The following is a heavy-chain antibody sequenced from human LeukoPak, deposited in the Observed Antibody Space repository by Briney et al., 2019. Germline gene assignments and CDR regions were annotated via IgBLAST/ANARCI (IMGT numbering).Heavy chain of an antibody. V-gene: IGHV4-61*01. J-gene: IGHJ5*02. Sequence: PSETLSLTCTVSGGSVSSGSYYWSWIRQPPGKGLEWIGYIYYSGSTNYNPSLKSRVTISVDTSKNQFSLKLSSVTAADTAVYYCARAPSGPRPGNWFDPWGQGTLVTVSS. CDR2: IYYSGST. CDR3: ARAPSGPRPGNWFDP. D-gene: IGHD5-12*01. CDR1: GGSVSSGSYY.